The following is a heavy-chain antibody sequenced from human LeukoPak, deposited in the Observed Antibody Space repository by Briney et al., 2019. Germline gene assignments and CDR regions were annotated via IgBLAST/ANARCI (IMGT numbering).Heavy chain of an antibody. CDR2: IRSKAYGGTT. V-gene: IGHV3-49*04. CDR1: GFTFGDYA. D-gene: IGHD3-10*01. J-gene: IGHJ6*03. CDR3: TRDERVWFGELLHPASRYYYYYMDV. Sequence: GGSLRLSCTASGFTFGDYAMSWVRQAPGKGLEWVGFIRSKAYGGTTEYAASVKGRFTISRDDSKSIAYLQMNSLKTEDTAVYYCTRDERVWFGELLHPASRYYYYYMDVWGKGTTVAISS.